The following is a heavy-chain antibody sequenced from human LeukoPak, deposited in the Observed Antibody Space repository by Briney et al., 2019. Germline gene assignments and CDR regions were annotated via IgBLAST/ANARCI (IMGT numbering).Heavy chain of an antibody. Sequence: PGGSLRLSCTASGFTFSDYSMSWVRQAPEAGLEWVSAISPAGDSTTDADSVKGRFTISRDNSKSTLYLQMSGLTAEDTALYYCAKGEVYFDIWGQGTLVTVSS. CDR2: ISPAGDST. CDR1: GFTFSDYS. V-gene: IGHV3-23*01. D-gene: IGHD5/OR15-5a*01. CDR3: AKGEVYFDI. J-gene: IGHJ3*02.